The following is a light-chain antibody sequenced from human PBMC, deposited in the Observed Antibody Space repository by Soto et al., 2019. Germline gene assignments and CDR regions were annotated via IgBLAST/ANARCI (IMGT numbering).Light chain of an antibody. CDR1: QSISSW. J-gene: IGKJ4*01. CDR2: DAS. CDR3: QQYNSFSLT. V-gene: IGKV1-5*01. Sequence: DIQMTQSPSTLSASVGDRVTITCRASQSISSWLAWYQQKPGKAPKLLIYDASSLESGVPSRFSGSGSGTEFTLTISSLQPDDFASYYCQQYNSFSLTFGGGTKVEIK.